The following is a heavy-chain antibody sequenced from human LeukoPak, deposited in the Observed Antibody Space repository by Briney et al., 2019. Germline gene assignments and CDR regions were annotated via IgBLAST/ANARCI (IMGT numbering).Heavy chain of an antibody. V-gene: IGHV5-51*01. J-gene: IGHJ4*02. CDR1: GYMYSDYW. CDR3: ARTTSYSSGWYGAY. CDR2: IYGGDYET. D-gene: IGHD6-19*01. Sequence: GESLKIPCKGSGYMYSDYWIGWGRQMPAKSLEWMVIIYGGDYETRYSPSLQGQVTISADKSINTAYLQWSSLKASDTAMYYCARTTSYSSGWYGAYWGQGTLVTVSS.